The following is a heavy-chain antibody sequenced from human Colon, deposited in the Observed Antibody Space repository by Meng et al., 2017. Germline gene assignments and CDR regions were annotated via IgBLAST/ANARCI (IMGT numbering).Heavy chain of an antibody. D-gene: IGHD3-16*01. CDR2: ISSTDTYI. V-gene: IGHV3-21*01. Sequence: EVQLVESGGGLVKPGGSLRLSCEASGFAFNRHSMNWVRQAPGKGLEWVSSISSTDTYIYYADSVQGRFTISRDNAKNSLYLQMNSPRAEDTAVYYCAREGIWGSLDYWGQGTLVTVSS. CDR1: GFAFNRHS. J-gene: IGHJ4*02. CDR3: AREGIWGSLDY.